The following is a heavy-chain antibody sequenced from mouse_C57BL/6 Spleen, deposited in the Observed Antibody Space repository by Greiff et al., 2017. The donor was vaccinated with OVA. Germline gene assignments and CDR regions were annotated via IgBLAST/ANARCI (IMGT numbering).Heavy chain of an antibody. CDR3: AREGYYDYDGGFAY. CDR2: INPSTGGT. V-gene: IGHV1-42*01. D-gene: IGHD2-4*01. J-gene: IGHJ3*01. Sequence: EVMLVESGPELVKPGASVKISCKASGYSFTGYYMNWVKQSPEKSLEWIGEINPSTGGTTYNQKFKAKATLTVDKSSSTAYMQLKSLTSEDSAVYYCAREGYYDYDGGFAYWGQGTLVTVSA. CDR1: GYSFTGYY.